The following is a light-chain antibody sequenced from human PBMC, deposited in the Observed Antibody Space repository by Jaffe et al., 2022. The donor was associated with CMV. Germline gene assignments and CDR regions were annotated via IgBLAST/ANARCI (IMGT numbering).Light chain of an antibody. CDR3: MQALQTAWT. CDR1: QSLLHSSGYNY. CDR2: LGS. J-gene: IGKJ1*01. Sequence: DIVMTQSPLSLPVTPGEPASISCRSSQSLLHSSGYNYVDWYVQKPGQSPQLLIYLGSNRASGVPDRFSGSGSGTDFTLKISRVEAEDVGVYYCMQALQTAWTFGQGTKVEIK. V-gene: IGKV2-28*01.